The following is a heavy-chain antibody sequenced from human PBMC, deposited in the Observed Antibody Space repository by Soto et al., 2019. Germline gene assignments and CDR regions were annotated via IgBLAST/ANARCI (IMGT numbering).Heavy chain of an antibody. CDR2: LSHNGVTT. Sequence: HPGGSLRLSCAASGFTFTSYAMSWVRQAPGKGLEWVSSLSHNGVTTYYADSVKGRFTISRDNSKNTLYLQMSSLRAEDTAVYYCAKPDVLIWFGYLSNWGQGTLVTVSS. J-gene: IGHJ4*02. CDR1: GFTFTSYA. CDR3: AKPDVLIWFGYLSN. V-gene: IGHV3-23*01. D-gene: IGHD3-10*01.